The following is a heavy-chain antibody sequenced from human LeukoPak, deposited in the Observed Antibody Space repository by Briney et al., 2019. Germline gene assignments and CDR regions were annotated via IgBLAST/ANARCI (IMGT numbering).Heavy chain of an antibody. CDR2: IYYSGST. D-gene: IGHD3-16*01. J-gene: IGHJ3*02. CDR3: ARDSRNPLVWSAFDI. V-gene: IGHV4-59*01. CDR1: GGSISSYY. Sequence: SETLSLTCTVSGGSISSYYWSWIRQPPGKGLEWIGYIYYSGSTNYNPSLKSRVTISVDTSKNQFSLKLTSVTAADTAVYYCARDSRNPLVWSAFDIWGQGTMVTVSS.